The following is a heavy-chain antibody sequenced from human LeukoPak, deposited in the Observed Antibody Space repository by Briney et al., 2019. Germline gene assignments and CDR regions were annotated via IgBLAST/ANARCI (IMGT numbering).Heavy chain of an antibody. Sequence: ASVKVSCKASGYTFTSYHMHWVRQAPGQGLEWMGIINPSAGSTRYAQKFRGRVTMTRDTSTSTVYMDLSSLTSEDTAVYYCARDPVRDGYNYYFDYWGQGTLVTVSS. CDR3: ARDPVRDGYNYYFDY. V-gene: IGHV1-46*01. CDR1: GYTFTSYH. J-gene: IGHJ4*02. D-gene: IGHD5-24*01. CDR2: INPSAGST.